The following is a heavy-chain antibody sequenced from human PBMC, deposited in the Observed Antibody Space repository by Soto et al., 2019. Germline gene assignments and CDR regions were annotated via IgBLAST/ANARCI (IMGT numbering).Heavy chain of an antibody. CDR1: GGSISSYY. V-gene: IGHV4-59*01. J-gene: IGHJ6*02. D-gene: IGHD2-2*01. CDR2: IYYSGST. CDR3: ASGEYCSSTSCYFTNYYYGMDV. Sequence: SETLSLTCTVSGGSISSYYWSWIRQPPGKGLEWIGYIYYSGSTNYNPSLKSRVTISVDTSKNQFSLKLSSVTAADTAVYYCASGEYCSSTSCYFTNYYYGMDVWGQGTTVTVSS.